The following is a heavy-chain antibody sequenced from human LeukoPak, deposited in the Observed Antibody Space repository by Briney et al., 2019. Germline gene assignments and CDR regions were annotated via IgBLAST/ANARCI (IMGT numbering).Heavy chain of an antibody. CDR1: GGTFSSYA. J-gene: IGHJ3*02. CDR3: ARDYYASSGRAFDI. CDR2: IIPILGIA. Sequence: ASVKVSCKASGGTFSSYAISWVRQAPGQGLEWMGRIIPILGIANYAQKFQGRVTITADKSTSTAYMELSSLRSEDTAVYYCARDYYASSGRAFDIWGQGTMVTVSS. D-gene: IGHD3-22*01. V-gene: IGHV1-69*04.